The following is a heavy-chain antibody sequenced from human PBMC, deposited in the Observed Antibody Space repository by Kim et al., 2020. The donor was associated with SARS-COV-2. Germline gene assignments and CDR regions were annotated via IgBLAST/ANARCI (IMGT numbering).Heavy chain of an antibody. J-gene: IGHJ6*02. D-gene: IGHD5-18*01. CDR3: ARDRDGYSYGSSGMDV. V-gene: IGHV3-30*07. Sequence: VKGRFTLSRDNSKNPVYLQMNSLRADDTAVYYCARDRDGYSYGSSGMDVWGQGTTVTVSS.